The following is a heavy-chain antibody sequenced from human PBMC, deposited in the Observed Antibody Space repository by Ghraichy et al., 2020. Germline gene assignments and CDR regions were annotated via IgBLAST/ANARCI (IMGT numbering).Heavy chain of an antibody. J-gene: IGHJ4*02. CDR3: AADYKFDYDILTGYSRGAN. D-gene: IGHD3-9*01. CDR1: GFTFTSSA. Sequence: SVKVSCKASGFTFTSSAVQWVRQARGQRLEWIGWIVVGSGNTNYAQKFQERVTITRDMSTSTAYMELSSLRSEDTAVYYCAADYKFDYDILTGYSRGANWGQGTLVTVSS. V-gene: IGHV1-58*01. CDR2: IVVGSGNT.